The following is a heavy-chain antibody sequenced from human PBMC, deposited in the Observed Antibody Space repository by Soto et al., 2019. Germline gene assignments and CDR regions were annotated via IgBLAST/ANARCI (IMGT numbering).Heavy chain of an antibody. CDR2: VIPIFGTA. CDR3: ARHHSSSPYYYYYSGMAV. Sequence: GASVKGSCKASGGTFSSYAISWVRQAPGQGLEWMGGVIPIFGTANYAQKFQGRVTITADESTSTAYMELSSLRSEDTAVYYCARHHSSSPYYYYYSGMAVWGHGTTVPVSS. J-gene: IGHJ6*02. D-gene: IGHD6-13*01. V-gene: IGHV1-69*13. CDR1: GGTFSSYA.